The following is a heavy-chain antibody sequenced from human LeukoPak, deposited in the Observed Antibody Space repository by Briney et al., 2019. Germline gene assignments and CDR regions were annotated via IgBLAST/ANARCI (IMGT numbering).Heavy chain of an antibody. CDR3: ARDRKGDYDIADY. CDR2: IDPNSGGT. V-gene: IGHV1-2*06. J-gene: IGHJ4*02. CDR1: GYSFTDYF. D-gene: IGHD4-17*01. Sequence: ASVKVSCKTYGYSFTDYFVHWVRQAPGQGLEWMGRIDPNSGGTNDVHKFQGRVTMSRDTSISTVYMELSGLGFDDTAIYYCARDRKGDYDIADYWGQGTLVTV.